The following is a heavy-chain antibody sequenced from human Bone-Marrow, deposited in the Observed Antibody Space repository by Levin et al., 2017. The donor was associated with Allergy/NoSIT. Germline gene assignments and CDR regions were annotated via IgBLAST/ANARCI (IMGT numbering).Heavy chain of an antibody. Sequence: PGGSLRLSCAASGFTFDDYAMHWVRQGPGKGLEWVSLISWDGGSTYYADSVKGRFTISRDTSKNSLYLQMNSLRAEDTALYYCAKDMTVGRSSRNYYDGMDVWGQGTTVTVSS. D-gene: IGHD2-21*02. J-gene: IGHJ6*02. CDR1: GFTFDDYA. CDR3: AKDMTVGRSSRNYYDGMDV. CDR2: ISWDGGST. V-gene: IGHV3-43D*04.